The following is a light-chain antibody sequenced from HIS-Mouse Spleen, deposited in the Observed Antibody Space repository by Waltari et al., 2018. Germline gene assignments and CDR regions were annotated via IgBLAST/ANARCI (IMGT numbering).Light chain of an antibody. CDR3: QQYGSSST. J-gene: IGKJ5*01. CDR2: GAS. CDR1: QSVSSSY. Sequence: EIVLTQSPGNLSLSPGERATLSCRASQSVSSSYLAWYQQKPGQAPRLLIHGASSRATGIPDRFSGSGSGTDFTLTISRLEPEDFAVYYCQQYGSSSTFGQGTRLEIK. V-gene: IGKV3-20*01.